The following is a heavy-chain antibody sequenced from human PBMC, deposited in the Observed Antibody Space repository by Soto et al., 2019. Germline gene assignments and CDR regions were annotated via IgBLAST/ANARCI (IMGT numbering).Heavy chain of an antibody. CDR2: IIPIFGTA. Sequence: SVKVSCKASGSTFSSYAISWVRQAPGQGLEWMGGIIPIFGTANYAQKFQGRVTITADESTSTAYMELSSLRSEDTAVYYCARDRREHDHEARFEYWGQGTPVNVS. D-gene: IGHD1-1*01. CDR3: ARDRREHDHEARFEY. J-gene: IGHJ4*02. CDR1: GSTFSSYA. V-gene: IGHV1-69*13.